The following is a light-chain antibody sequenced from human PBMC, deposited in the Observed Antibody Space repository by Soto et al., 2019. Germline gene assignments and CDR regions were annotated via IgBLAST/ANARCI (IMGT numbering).Light chain of an antibody. CDR2: KAS. CDR3: QQYNGYPHT. Sequence: DIQMTQSPSTLSASVGDRVTITCRASQSISTWLAWYQQKPGKAPKLLIYKASSLRNGVPSRFSGSGSGTEFTLTIYSLQPDDFAIYYCQQYNGYPHTFGRGTKLEIK. J-gene: IGKJ2*01. V-gene: IGKV1-5*03. CDR1: QSISTW.